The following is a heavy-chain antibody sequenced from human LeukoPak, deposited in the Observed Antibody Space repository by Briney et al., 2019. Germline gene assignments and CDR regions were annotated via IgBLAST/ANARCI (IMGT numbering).Heavy chain of an antibody. Sequence: TSETLSLTCTVSGGSISSYYWSWIRQPAGKGLEWLGRIYTSGSTNYNPSLKSRVTMSVDTSKNQFSLKLSSVTAADTAVYYCARDSLLLWFGELFRDNYYYYGMDVWGQGTTVTVSS. CDR3: ARDSLLLWFGELFRDNYYYYGMDV. CDR1: GGSISSYY. D-gene: IGHD3-10*01. V-gene: IGHV4-4*07. CDR2: IYTSGST. J-gene: IGHJ6*02.